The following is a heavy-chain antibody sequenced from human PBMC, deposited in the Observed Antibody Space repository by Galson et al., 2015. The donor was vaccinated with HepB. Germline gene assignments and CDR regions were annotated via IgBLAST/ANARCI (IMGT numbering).Heavy chain of an antibody. J-gene: IGHJ4*02. CDR3: ARAPIVTGSWYAFDY. V-gene: IGHV4-30-4*01. D-gene: IGHD6-13*01. Sequence: TLSLTCTVSGGSISGDYYWSWIRQSPGKGLERIGYIYYAGTTYYKPSLTSRFTISVDSSKNQFSLKVTSVTDADTAVYYCARAPIVTGSWYAFDYWGQGIQVAVSS. CDR2: IYYAGTT. CDR1: GGSISGDYY.